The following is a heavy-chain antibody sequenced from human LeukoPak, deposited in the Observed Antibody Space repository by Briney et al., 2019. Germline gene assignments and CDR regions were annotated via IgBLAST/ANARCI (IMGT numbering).Heavy chain of an antibody. CDR2: IIPIFVTA. V-gene: IGHV1-69*05. CDR3: ANGGDDYDFWSGLSSWFDP. D-gene: IGHD3-3*01. CDR1: GGTFSSYA. Sequence: SVKVSCKASGGTFSSYAISWVRQAPGQGLEWMGGIIPIFVTANYAQKFQGRVTITTDESTSTAYMELSSLRSEDTAVYYCANGGDDYDFWSGLSSWFDPWGQGTLVTVSS. J-gene: IGHJ5*02.